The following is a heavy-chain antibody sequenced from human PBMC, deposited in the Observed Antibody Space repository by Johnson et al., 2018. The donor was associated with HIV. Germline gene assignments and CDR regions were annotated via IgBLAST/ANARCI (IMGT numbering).Heavy chain of an antibody. Sequence: VQLVESGGVLVQPGGSLRLSCAAHGFSVSSNFMSWVRQAPGKGLEWVSVIYSGGNTYYADSVKGRFTISRDNSKNTLYLQMNSLRAEDTAVYHCARAKDYVWRAFDIWGKGTMVSVSS. J-gene: IGHJ3*02. CDR2: IYSGGNT. D-gene: IGHD3-16*01. V-gene: IGHV3-66*01. CDR1: GFSVSSNF. CDR3: ARAKDYVWRAFDI.